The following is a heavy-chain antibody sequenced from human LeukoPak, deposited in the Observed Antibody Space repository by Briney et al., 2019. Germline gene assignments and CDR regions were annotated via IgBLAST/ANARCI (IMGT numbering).Heavy chain of an antibody. CDR3: ARHAQQSYYYYGMDV. V-gene: IGHV4-59*08. CDR1: GGSISSYY. J-gene: IGHJ6*02. D-gene: IGHD6-13*01. Sequence: SQTLSLTCTVSGGSISSYYWRWVRHPPGKGLEWSGYIYYSGSTNYNPSLKGRVTISVDKSKNQFSLKLSSVTAADTAVYYRARHAQQSYYYYGMDVWGQGTTVTVSS. CDR2: IYYSGST.